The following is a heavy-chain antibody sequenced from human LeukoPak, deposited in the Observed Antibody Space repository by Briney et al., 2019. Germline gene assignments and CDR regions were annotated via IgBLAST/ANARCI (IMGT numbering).Heavy chain of an antibody. D-gene: IGHD6-19*01. CDR2: ISYSGST. CDR3: ASHDIIAVAFSY. Sequence: SETLSLTCTVSGGSISSSSYYWGWIRQPPGKGLEWIGSISYSGSTYYNPSLKSRVTISVDTSKDQFSLNLSSVTAADTAVYYCASHDIIAVAFSYWGQGTLVTVSS. CDR1: GGSISSSSYY. V-gene: IGHV4-39*01. J-gene: IGHJ4*02.